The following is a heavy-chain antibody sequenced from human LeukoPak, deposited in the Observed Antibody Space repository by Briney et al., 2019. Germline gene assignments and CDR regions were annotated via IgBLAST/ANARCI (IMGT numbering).Heavy chain of an antibody. V-gene: IGHV3-48*01. CDR1: GFPFIEYS. Sequence: GGSLRPSCTASGFPFIEYSMNWVRQAPGKGLEWISYIGIDSGNTKYADFVRGRFTISADKAKNSLYLQMNSLRVEDTAVYYCARDHNYAFDNWGQGTLVTVSS. J-gene: IGHJ4*02. CDR2: IGIDSGNT. CDR3: ARDHNYAFDN. D-gene: IGHD1-1*01.